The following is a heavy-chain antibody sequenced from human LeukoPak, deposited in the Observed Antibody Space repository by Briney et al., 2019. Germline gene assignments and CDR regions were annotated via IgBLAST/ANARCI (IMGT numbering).Heavy chain of an antibody. D-gene: IGHD1-7*01. J-gene: IGHJ4*02. CDR3: ARARTGATSYYFDD. CDR1: GFTFSIDA. Sequence: PGGSLRLSCAASGFTFSIDAMYWVRQAPGKGLEYVSGSNPDGGGTFYANSVKGRFATSRDDSKKTVYLRMGSLRGEDMAVYYCARARTGATSYYFDDWGQGTLVTVSS. V-gene: IGHV3-64*01. CDR2: SNPDGGGT.